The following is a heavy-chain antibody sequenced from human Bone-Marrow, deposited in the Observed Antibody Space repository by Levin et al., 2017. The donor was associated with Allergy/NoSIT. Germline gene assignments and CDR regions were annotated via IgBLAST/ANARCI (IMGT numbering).Heavy chain of an antibody. Sequence: GESLKISCAASGFTFRSHSMNWVRQAPGKGLEWVSYISTSGGSVHYAESVKGRFTISRDNARDSLYLQMNSLRVEDTAVYYCARAGELDYADSFFDFWGRGTLVTVSS. CDR3: ARAGELDYADSFFDF. CDR2: ISTSGGSV. CDR1: GFTFRSHS. D-gene: IGHD1-26*01. J-gene: IGHJ2*01. V-gene: IGHV3-48*04.